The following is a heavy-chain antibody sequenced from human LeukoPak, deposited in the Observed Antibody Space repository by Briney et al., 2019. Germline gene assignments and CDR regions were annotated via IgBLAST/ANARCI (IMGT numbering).Heavy chain of an antibody. Sequence: ASVKVSCKASGYTFTGYYMHWVRQAPGQGLEWMGWINPNSGGTNYAQRFQGRVTMTRDTSISTAYMELSRLRSDDTAVYYCARGLEAVAGTSYWGQGTLVTVSS. CDR3: ARGLEAVAGTSY. CDR2: INPNSGGT. CDR1: GYTFTGYY. J-gene: IGHJ4*02. D-gene: IGHD6-19*01. V-gene: IGHV1-2*02.